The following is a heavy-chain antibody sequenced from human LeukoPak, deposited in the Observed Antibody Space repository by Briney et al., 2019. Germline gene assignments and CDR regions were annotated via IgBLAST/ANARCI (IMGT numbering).Heavy chain of an antibody. CDR2: ITSTGRYI. Sequence: AGGSLRLSCAASGFYFIDYTMNWVRQAPGKGLEWVSSITSTGRYIFYADSLKGRFTISRDNAKKSLYLQMNSLRAEDTAVYYCARLRNVGGNPHPFNVWGQGTTVTVSS. CDR1: GFYFIDYT. V-gene: IGHV3-21*01. CDR3: ARLRNVGGNPHPFNV. D-gene: IGHD4-23*01. J-gene: IGHJ3*01.